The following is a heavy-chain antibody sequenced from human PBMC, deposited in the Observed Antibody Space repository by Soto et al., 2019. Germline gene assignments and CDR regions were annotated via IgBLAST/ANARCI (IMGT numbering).Heavy chain of an antibody. J-gene: IGHJ4*02. V-gene: IGHV3-23*01. D-gene: IGHD3-10*01. Sequence: EVQLLESGGGLVQPGGSLRLSCAASGFTFSSYAMSWVRQAPGKGLEWVSGISSSGGSTYYADSMKGRFTISRDNSKNTLYLQINSLRAEDTAVYYCATNYYGSGSYVPSDYWGQGTLVTVSS. CDR2: ISSSGGST. CDR3: ATNYYGSGSYVPSDY. CDR1: GFTFSSYA.